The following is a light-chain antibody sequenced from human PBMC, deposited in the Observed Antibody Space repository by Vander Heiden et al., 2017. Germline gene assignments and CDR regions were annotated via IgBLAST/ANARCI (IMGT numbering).Light chain of an antibody. V-gene: IGLV2-14*01. Sequence: QSALTQPASVSGSPGQSITISCTGTSSDVGGYNYVSWYQQHPGKAPKLIVYEVTNRPSGVSNRFSGSKSGKTASLNITGLQAEDEADYYCTSYKSTTTLGVFGGGTKLTVL. CDR3: TSYKSTTTLGV. CDR1: SSDVGGYNY. CDR2: EVT. J-gene: IGLJ3*02.